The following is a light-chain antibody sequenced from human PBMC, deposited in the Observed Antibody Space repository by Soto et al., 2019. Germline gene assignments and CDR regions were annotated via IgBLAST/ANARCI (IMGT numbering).Light chain of an antibody. CDR2: GAS. CDR1: QSVSSSY. CDR3: QQCGSSPLT. J-gene: IGKJ3*01. V-gene: IGKV3-20*01. Sequence: EIVLTQSPGTLSLSPGERATLSCRASQSVSSSYLAWYQQKPGQAPRLLIYGASSRATGIPDRLSGSGSGIDFTLTISRLEPEDFAVYYCQQCGSSPLTFGPGTKVDIK.